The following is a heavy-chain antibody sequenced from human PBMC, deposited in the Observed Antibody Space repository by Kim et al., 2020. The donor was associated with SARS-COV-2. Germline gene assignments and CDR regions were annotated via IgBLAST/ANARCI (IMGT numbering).Heavy chain of an antibody. D-gene: IGHD3-3*02. Sequence: IGYADSVEGLFIISRDKANNSLYLQMNSLRPEDTAFYYCVKDVLAGGADVWGQGTAVIVSS. V-gene: IGHV3-9*01. CDR2: I. J-gene: IGHJ6*02. CDR3: VKDVLAGGADV.